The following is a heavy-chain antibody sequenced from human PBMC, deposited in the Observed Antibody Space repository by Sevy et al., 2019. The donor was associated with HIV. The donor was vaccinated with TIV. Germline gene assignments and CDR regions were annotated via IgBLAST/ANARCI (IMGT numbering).Heavy chain of an antibody. V-gene: IGHV4-61*02. CDR1: GGSISSGSYY. CDR3: ARGPGLWFGELPDYYHYYMDV. D-gene: IGHD3-10*01. J-gene: IGHJ6*03. Sequence: SETLSLTCTVSGGSISSGSYYWSWIRQPAGKGLEWIGRIYTTGSTNYNPSLKSRVTISVDTSKNQFSLKLSSVTAADTAVYYCARGPGLWFGELPDYYHYYMDVWGKGTTVTVSS. CDR2: IYTTGST.